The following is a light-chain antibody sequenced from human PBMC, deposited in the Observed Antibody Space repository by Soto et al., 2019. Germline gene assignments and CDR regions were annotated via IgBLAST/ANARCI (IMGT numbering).Light chain of an antibody. V-gene: IGKV3-20*01. CDR3: QQYRPFPLT. CDR2: GAS. CDR1: QSVGSTY. Sequence: DIVWTQYPGSLSWSAGEWVTVAGGASQSVGSTYLAWYQQKPGQAPRLLIFGASSRATGIPDRFSGSGSGTDIPLTTTIPAPQHIAASYCQQYRPFPLTFGGGTKVDIK. J-gene: IGKJ4*01.